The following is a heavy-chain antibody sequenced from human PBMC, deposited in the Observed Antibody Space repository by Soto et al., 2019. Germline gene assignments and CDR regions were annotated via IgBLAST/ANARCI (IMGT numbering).Heavy chain of an antibody. CDR2: IYYSGST. D-gene: IGHD6-13*01. J-gene: IGHJ4*02. Sequence: SETLSLTCTVSGGSISSYYWSWIRQPPGKGLEWIGYIYYSGSTNYNPSLKSRVTISVDTSKNQFSLKLSSVTAADTAVYYCAREGSSSSQYYFDYWGQGTLVTVSS. V-gene: IGHV4-59*01. CDR3: AREGSSSSQYYFDY. CDR1: GGSISSYY.